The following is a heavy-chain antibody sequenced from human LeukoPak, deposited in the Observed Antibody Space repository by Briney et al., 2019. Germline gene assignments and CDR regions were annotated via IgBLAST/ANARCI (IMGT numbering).Heavy chain of an antibody. CDR1: GGSFSGYY. CDR2: IYYSGST. Sequence: PSETLSLTCAVYGGSFSGYYWSWIRQPPGKGLEWIGSIYYSGSTYYNPSLKSRVTISVDTSKNQFSLKLSSVTAADTAVYYCARAEGGSSWYYFDYWGQGTLVTVSS. D-gene: IGHD6-13*01. V-gene: IGHV4-34*01. J-gene: IGHJ4*02. CDR3: ARAEGGSSWYYFDY.